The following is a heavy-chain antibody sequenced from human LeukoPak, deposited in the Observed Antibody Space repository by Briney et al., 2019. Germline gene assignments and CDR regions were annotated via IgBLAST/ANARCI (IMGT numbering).Heavy chain of an antibody. V-gene: IGHV1-46*01. D-gene: IGHD1-14*01. Sequence: ASVKVSCKASGYTFTSYYMHWVRQAPGQGLEWMGIINPSGGSTSYAQKFQGRVTMTRDMSTSTVYMELSSLRSEDTAVYYCARETTHRWTGLFGLEYYIDVWGKGTTVTVSS. J-gene: IGHJ6*03. CDR2: INPSGGST. CDR3: ARETTHRWTGLFGLEYYIDV. CDR1: GYTFTSYY.